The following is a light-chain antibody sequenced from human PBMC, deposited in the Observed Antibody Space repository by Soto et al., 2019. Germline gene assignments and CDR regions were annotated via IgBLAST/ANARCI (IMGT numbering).Light chain of an antibody. CDR2: GDS. J-gene: IGLJ2*01. V-gene: IGLV3-21*02. CDR3: QVWAGSSDEV. Sequence: SYELTQPPSVSVAPGQTASITGGGNNIGSKSVQWYQQKPGQAPVLVVYGDSDRPSGIPERFSGSKSGSTATLTITWVEAGDEADYYCQVWAGSSDEVFGGGTKVTVL. CDR1: NIGSKS.